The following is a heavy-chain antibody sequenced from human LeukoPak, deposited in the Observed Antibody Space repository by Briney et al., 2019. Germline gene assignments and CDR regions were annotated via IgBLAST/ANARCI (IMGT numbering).Heavy chain of an antibody. CDR3: ARDQNYYDELDY. Sequence: GGSLRLSCAASGFTFSSYAMSWVRQAPGKGLEWVSAISGSGGSTYYADSVKGRFTISGDNSKNTLYLQMNSLRAEDTAVYYCARDQNYYDELDYWGQGTLVTVSS. CDR2: ISGSGGST. V-gene: IGHV3-23*01. D-gene: IGHD3-22*01. CDR1: GFTFSSYA. J-gene: IGHJ4*02.